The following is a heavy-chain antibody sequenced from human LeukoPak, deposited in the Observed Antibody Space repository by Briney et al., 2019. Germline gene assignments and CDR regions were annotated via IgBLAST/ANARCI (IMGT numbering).Heavy chain of an antibody. V-gene: IGHV4-59*01. D-gene: IGHD3-10*01. J-gene: IGHJ6*03. CDR2: IYYSGST. Sequence: SETLSLTCTVSGGSISSYYWSWIRQPAGKGLEWIGYIYYSGSTNYNPSLKSRVTISVDTSKNQFSLKLRSVTAADTAVYYCARVEEGYGSGRRENYYYYYMDVWGKGTTVTISS. CDR3: ARVEEGYGSGRRENYYYYYMDV. CDR1: GGSISSYY.